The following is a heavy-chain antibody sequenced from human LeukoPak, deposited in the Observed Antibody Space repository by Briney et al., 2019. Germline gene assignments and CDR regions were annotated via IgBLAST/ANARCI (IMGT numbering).Heavy chain of an antibody. CDR1: GGSISSYY. Sequence: SETLSLTCTVSGGSISSYYWSWIRQPPGKGLEWIGYIYYSGSTNYNPSLKSRVTISVDTSKNQFSLKLSSVTAADTAVYYCAREEGGSFPDYWGQGTLVTVSS. CDR2: IYYSGST. D-gene: IGHD3-16*01. J-gene: IGHJ4*02. V-gene: IGHV4-59*01. CDR3: AREEGGSFPDY.